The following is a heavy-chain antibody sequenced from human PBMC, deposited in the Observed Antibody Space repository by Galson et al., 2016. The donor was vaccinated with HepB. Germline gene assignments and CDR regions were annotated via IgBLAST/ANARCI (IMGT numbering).Heavy chain of an antibody. CDR3: ARDTLWFGELTRVYYFDY. J-gene: IGHJ4*02. CDR2: ISYGGGDK. CDR1: GFTFSNFA. D-gene: IGHD3-10*01. Sequence: LRLSCAASGFTFSNFAMHWVRQAPGKGLEWVADISYGGGDKYYADSVKGRLTISRDNSQNTLYLQMNSLRPEDTAGYYCARDTLWFGELTRVYYFDYWGQGTLVTVSS. V-gene: IGHV3-30*03.